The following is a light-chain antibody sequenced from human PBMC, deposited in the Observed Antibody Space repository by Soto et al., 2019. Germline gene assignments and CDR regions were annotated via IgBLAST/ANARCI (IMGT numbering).Light chain of an antibody. Sequence: DIHMTQSPSSLSASVGDRVTITCRASQYISDFLNWYQQKPGKAPVILIYAASTLQSGVPSRFNGGGSETNFTLIISSLQPEDFATYYCQQSYTTPPTFGGGTKVDIK. J-gene: IGKJ4*01. CDR2: AAS. CDR3: QQSYTTPPT. CDR1: QYISDF. V-gene: IGKV1-39*01.